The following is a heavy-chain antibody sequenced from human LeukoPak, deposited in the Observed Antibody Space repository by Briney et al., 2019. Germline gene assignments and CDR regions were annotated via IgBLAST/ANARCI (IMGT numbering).Heavy chain of an antibody. D-gene: IGHD3-10*01. CDR2: INHSGST. Sequence: SETLSLTCAVYGGSFSGYYWSWIRQPPGKGLEWIGEINHSGSTNYNPSLKSRVTISVDTSKNQFSLKLSSVTAADTAVYYCARDPFRRRLSMVRGNAFDIWGQGTMVTVSS. J-gene: IGHJ3*02. V-gene: IGHV4-34*01. CDR1: GGSFSGYY. CDR3: ARDPFRRRLSMVRGNAFDI.